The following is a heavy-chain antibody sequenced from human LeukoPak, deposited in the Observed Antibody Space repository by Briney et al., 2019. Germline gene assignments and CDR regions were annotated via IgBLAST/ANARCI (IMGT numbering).Heavy chain of an antibody. CDR2: ISGSGYST. V-gene: IGHV3-23*01. Sequence: PGGSLRLSCAASGVAFTDYAMTWVRQAPGKGLEWVSAISGSGYSTYYADSVKGRFTISRDNSKNTLYLQMNSLRVEDSAIYYCAKLVNPAVAVGYWGQGILVAVSS. CDR3: AKLVNPAVAVGY. D-gene: IGHD2-8*02. CDR1: GVAFTDYA. J-gene: IGHJ4*02.